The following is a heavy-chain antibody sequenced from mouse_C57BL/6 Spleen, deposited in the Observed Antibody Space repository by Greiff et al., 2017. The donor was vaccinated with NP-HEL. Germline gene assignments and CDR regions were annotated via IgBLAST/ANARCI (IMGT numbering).Heavy chain of an antibody. CDR3: TIYDGYPWFAY. J-gene: IGHJ3*01. CDR2: IRLKSDNYAT. D-gene: IGHD2-3*01. V-gene: IGHV6-3*01. CDR1: GFTFSNYW. Sequence: EVKLMESGGGLVQPGGSMKLSCVASGFTFSNYWMNWVRQSPEKGLEWVAQIRLKSDNYATHYAESVKGRFTISRDDSKSSVYLQMNNLRAEDTGIYYCTIYDGYPWFAYWGQGTLVTVSA.